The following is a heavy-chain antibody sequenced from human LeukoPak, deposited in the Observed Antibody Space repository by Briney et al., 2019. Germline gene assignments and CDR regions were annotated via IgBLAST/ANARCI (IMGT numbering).Heavy chain of an antibody. Sequence: GGSLRLSCAASGFTFSSYAMSWVRQAPGKGLRWVSAIVGSGGSTYYADSVKGRFTISRDNSKNTLYLQMNSLRAEDTAVYYCAKVTTAGPDYYYYGMDVWGQGTTVTVSS. V-gene: IGHV3-23*01. CDR3: AKVTTAGPDYYYYGMDV. J-gene: IGHJ6*02. CDR1: GFTFSSYA. D-gene: IGHD4-4*01. CDR2: IVGSGGST.